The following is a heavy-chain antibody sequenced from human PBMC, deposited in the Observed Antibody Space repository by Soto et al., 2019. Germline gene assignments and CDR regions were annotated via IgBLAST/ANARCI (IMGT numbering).Heavy chain of an antibody. D-gene: IGHD3-9*01. V-gene: IGHV3-23*01. Sequence: RRLSCAAPGFTFSSYAMSWVRQAPGKGLEWVSASSGSGGSTYYADSVKGRFTISRDNSKNTLYLQMNSLRAEDTAVYYCAKVMLVSPAPDYWGQGTLVTVSS. CDR1: GFTFSSYA. CDR2: SSGSGGST. J-gene: IGHJ4*02. CDR3: AKVMLVSPAPDY.